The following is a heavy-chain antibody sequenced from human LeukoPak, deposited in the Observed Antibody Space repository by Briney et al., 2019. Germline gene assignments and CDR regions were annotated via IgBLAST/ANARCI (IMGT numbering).Heavy chain of an antibody. J-gene: IGHJ4*02. Sequence: GGSLRLSCAASGFTFSSYWMSWVRQTPGKGLEWVANIKQDGSEKYYVDSVKGRFTISRDNAKNSLYLQMNSLRAEDTAVYYCATGIKGIALEVTLDYWGQGTLVTVSS. CDR3: ATGIKGIALEVTLDY. V-gene: IGHV3-7*01. CDR1: GFTFSSYW. D-gene: IGHD2-21*02. CDR2: IKQDGSEK.